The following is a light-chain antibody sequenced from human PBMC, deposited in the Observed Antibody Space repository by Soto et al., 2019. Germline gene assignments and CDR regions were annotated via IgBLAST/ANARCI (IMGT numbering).Light chain of an antibody. V-gene: IGLV2-14*01. J-gene: IGLJ2*01. Sequence: QSALTQPASVSGSPGQSITISCTGTSTDVDTYKYVSWYQQHPGKAPKLMIYEVSYRPSGVSDRFSGSKSGNTASLAISGLQAEDEADYSCCSYAGSTTRVQFGGGTKLTVL. CDR1: STDVDTYKY. CDR2: EVS. CDR3: CSYAGSTTRVQ.